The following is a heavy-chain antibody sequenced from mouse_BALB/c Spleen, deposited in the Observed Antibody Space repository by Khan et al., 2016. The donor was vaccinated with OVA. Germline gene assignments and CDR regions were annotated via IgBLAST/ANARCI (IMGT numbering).Heavy chain of an antibody. J-gene: IGHJ3*01. V-gene: IGHV1-4*01. CDR2: IIPSTDYT. CDR1: GYTFTTYT. Sequence: QVQLQQSGAELARPGASVKMSCKASGYTFTTYTIHWVKQRPGQGLEWIGYIIPSTDYTTYNQKFKDKATLTADKSSSTAYMQLGSLTSDDSTVYYCAKEGAYYRSDGWFAYWGQGTLVTVSA. D-gene: IGHD2-14*01. CDR3: AKEGAYYRSDGWFAY.